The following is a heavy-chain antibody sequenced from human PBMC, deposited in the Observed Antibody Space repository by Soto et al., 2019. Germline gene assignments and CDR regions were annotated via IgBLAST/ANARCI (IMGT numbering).Heavy chain of an antibody. CDR2: IIPFFGTP. Sequence: QVHLVQSGAEVKRSGSSVRVSCTASGGTFSNDALTWVRQAPGQGLEWLGRIIPFFGTPDYAQSCQGRLTITADESTGTAYMDLSSLRSDDTAVYYCAREVVTETTLGYFDYWGQGTQVTVSS. V-gene: IGHV1-69*01. CDR1: GGTFSNDA. J-gene: IGHJ4*02. D-gene: IGHD2-21*02. CDR3: AREVVTETTLGYFDY.